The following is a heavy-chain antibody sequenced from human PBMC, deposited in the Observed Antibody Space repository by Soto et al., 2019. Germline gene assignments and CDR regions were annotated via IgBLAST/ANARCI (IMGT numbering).Heavy chain of an antibody. CDR1: GGSISSYY. CDR3: ARGYGSCFDY. Sequence: QVQLQESGPGLVKPSETLSFTCPVSGGSISSYYWSWIRQPPGKGLEWIGYIYYSGSTYYNPSLKSGVTIPVDTSKNQCSLKLSSVTAADTAVYYCARGYGSCFDYCGQGNLVTVSS. CDR2: IYYSGST. J-gene: IGHJ4*02. V-gene: IGHV4-59*08. D-gene: IGHD6-6*01.